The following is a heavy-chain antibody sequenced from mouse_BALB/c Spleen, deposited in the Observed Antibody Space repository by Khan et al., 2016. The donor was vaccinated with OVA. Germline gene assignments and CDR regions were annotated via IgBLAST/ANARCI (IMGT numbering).Heavy chain of an antibody. CDR1: GYTFTTYG. CDR2: INTYTGEP. CDR3: ARVGYSGTMDY. V-gene: IGHV9-3-1*01. J-gene: IGHJ4*01. Sequence: QLLETGPELKKPGVTVKISCKASGYTFTTYGMNWVKQAPGKGLKWMGWINTYTGEPTYVDDFKGRFAFSLETSASTAYLQINNLKNEDTATYFCARVGYSGTMDYWGQGTSVTVSS. D-gene: IGHD2-14*01.